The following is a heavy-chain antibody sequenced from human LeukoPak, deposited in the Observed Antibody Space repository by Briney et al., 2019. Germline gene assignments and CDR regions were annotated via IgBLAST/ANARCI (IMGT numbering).Heavy chain of an antibody. J-gene: IGHJ4*02. D-gene: IGHD3-3*01. CDR1: GYSFTSYW. Sequence: GESLKISCKGSGYSFTSYWIGWVRQVPGKGLEWMGIIYPGDSDTRYSPSFQGQVTISADKPISTAYLQWSSLKAPDTAMYYCARRHDFWSGYYGSDWNFDYWGQGTLVTVSS. CDR2: IYPGDSDT. V-gene: IGHV5-51*01. CDR3: ARRHDFWSGYYGSDWNFDY.